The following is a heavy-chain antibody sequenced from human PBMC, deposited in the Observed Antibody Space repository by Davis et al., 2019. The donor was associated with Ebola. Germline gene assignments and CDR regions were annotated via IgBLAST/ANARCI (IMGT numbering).Heavy chain of an antibody. Sequence: GESLKISCAASGFVFRSYVMSWVRRAPGKGLEWVSTHGTSGDTYYADSVKGRFTISRDNSKNTLHLQMNSLRVEDTAIYYCAKDTSNIWFDIWGQGTNVTVSS. J-gene: IGHJ3*02. D-gene: IGHD1-26*01. CDR1: GFVFRSYV. V-gene: IGHV3-23*01. CDR3: AKDTSNIWFDI. CDR2: HGTSGDT.